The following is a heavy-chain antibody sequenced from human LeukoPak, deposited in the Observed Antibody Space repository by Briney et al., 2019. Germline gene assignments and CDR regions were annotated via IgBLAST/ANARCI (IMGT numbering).Heavy chain of an antibody. CDR2: ISSLCRSYK. Sequence: GGSLRLSCAASGFTFTFYSMNWVRQAPGKGLEWISSISSLCRSYKYYADSVKGRFTISRDDAKNSLYLQMNSLRADDTAVYYCVRPSIDDYGDCGYWGQGTLVTVSS. D-gene: IGHD4-17*01. CDR1: GFTFTFYS. CDR3: VRPSIDDYGDCGY. J-gene: IGHJ4*02. V-gene: IGHV3-21*01.